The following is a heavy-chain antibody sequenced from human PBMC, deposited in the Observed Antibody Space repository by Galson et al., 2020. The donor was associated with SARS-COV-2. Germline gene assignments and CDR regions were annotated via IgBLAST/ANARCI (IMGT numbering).Heavy chain of an antibody. CDR1: GYSISSGYY. CDR2: IYHSGST. V-gene: IGHV4-38-2*02. J-gene: IGHJ4*02. Sequence: SETLSLTCTVSGYSISSGYYWGWIRQPPGKGLEWIGSIYHSGSTYYNPSLKSRVTISVDPSKNQFSLKLSSVTAADTAVYYCTRDDSSGYFGVPLDYWGQGTLVTVSS. CDR3: TRDDSSGYFGVPLDY. D-gene: IGHD3-22*01.